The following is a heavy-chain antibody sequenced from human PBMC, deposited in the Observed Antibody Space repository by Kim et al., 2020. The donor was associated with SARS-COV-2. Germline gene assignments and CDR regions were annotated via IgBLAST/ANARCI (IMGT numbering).Heavy chain of an antibody. Sequence: GGSLRLSCAASGFTFSSYSMNWVRQAPGKGLEWVSSISSSSSYIYYADSVKGRFTISRDNAKNSLYLQMNSLRAEDTAVYYCARVSRGGPRVITATALFDLWGRGTLVTVSS. CDR1: GFTFSSYS. D-gene: IGHD3-10*01. CDR3: ARVSRGGPRVITATALFDL. J-gene: IGHJ2*01. V-gene: IGHV3-21*01. CDR2: ISSSSSYI.